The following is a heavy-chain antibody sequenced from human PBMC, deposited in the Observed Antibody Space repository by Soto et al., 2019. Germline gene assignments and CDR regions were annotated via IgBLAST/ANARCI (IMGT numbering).Heavy chain of an antibody. CDR3: ARVGRNGYYWYYFDY. CDR1: GGTFTNYT. CDR2: IIPILDIA. J-gene: IGHJ4*02. V-gene: IGHV1-69*02. D-gene: IGHD4-17*01. Sequence: QVQLVQSGAEVRKPGSSVKVSCKASGGTFTNYTLSWVRQAPGQGLEWMGRIIPILDIANYALKFQGRVTISADKSTSTVYMEPSRLRSGDTAVYYCARVGRNGYYWYYFDYWGQGTLVIVSS.